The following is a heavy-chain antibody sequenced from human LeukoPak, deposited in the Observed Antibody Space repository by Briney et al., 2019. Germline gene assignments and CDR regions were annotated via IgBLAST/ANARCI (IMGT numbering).Heavy chain of an antibody. D-gene: IGHD1-26*01. V-gene: IGHV3-74*01. CDR2: INTDGSST. CDR3: ARGSRAGMWVLDY. Sequence: GGSLRLSCAASGFTFSSYWMHWVRQAPGKGLVWVSRINTDGSSTSYADSVQGRFTISRDNAKNTLYLQMNSLRAEDTAVYYCARGSRAGMWVLDYWGQGTLVTVSS. CDR1: GFTFSSYW. J-gene: IGHJ4*02.